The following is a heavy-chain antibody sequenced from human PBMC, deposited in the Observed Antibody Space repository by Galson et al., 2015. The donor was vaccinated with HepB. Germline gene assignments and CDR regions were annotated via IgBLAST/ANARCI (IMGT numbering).Heavy chain of an antibody. J-gene: IGHJ4*02. CDR2: ISWNSGKK. CDR3: AKQLWFGELSTPAFDY. D-gene: IGHD3-10*01. V-gene: IGHV3-9*01. CDR1: GFSLDDFA. Sequence: SLRLSCAVAGFSLDDFAMHWVRQAPGKGLEWVSGISWNSGKKIYADSVKGRFTISRDNAKNSLYLLMNSLRIEDTALYYCAKQLWFGELSTPAFDYWGQGTLVIVSS.